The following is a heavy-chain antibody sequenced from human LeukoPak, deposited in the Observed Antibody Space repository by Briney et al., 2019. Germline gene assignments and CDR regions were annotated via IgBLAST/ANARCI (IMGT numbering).Heavy chain of an antibody. D-gene: IGHD3-22*01. CDR1: GYTFTSYA. CDR3: ARDVHYYDSSGSGYYFDY. J-gene: IGHJ4*02. V-gene: IGHV1-3*01. Sequence: GASVKVSCKASGYTFTSYAMHWVRQAPGQRLEWMGWINAGNGNTKYSQKFQGRVTLTRDTSASTAYMELSSLRSEDTAVYYCARDVHYYDSSGSGYYFDYWGQGTLVTVSS. CDR2: INAGNGNT.